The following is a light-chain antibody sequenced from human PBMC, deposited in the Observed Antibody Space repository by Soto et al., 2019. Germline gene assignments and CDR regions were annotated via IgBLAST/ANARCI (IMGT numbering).Light chain of an antibody. CDR1: SSDIGGYNY. CDR2: EVT. V-gene: IGLV2-8*01. Sequence: ALTQPPSASGSPGQSVTISCTGTSSDIGGYNYVSWYQQHPGKAPKLMIYEVTKRPSGVPDRFSGSRSGNTASLTVSGLQAEDEADYYCSSYAGSNNLYVFGTGTKLTVL. J-gene: IGLJ1*01. CDR3: SSYAGSNNLYV.